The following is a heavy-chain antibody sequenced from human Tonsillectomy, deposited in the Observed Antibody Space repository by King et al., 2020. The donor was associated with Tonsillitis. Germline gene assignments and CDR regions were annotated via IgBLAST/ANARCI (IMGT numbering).Heavy chain of an antibody. D-gene: IGHD6-19*01. Sequence: VQLVESGGGLVQPGGSLRLSCSASGFTFSKYGMSWVRQAPGKGLEWVSTHSGSCRNTYYADSVQGRFTISRDNSKNTQYLQMNSRRAEDTAVYYCAKGGEAVAVWFDPWGQGTLVTVSS. J-gene: IGHJ5*02. V-gene: IGHV3-23*04. CDR3: AKGGEAVAVWFDP. CDR2: HSGSCRNT. CDR1: GFTFSKYG.